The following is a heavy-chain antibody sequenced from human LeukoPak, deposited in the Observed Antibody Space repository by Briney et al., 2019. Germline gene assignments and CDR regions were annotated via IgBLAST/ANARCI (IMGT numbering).Heavy chain of an antibody. CDR2: INQDGSEK. D-gene: IGHD6-13*01. Sequence: PGGSLRLSCAGSGFSFSTYWMSWVRQAPGKGLEWVANINQDGSEKYYVDSVKGQFTISRDNAKNSLYLHMNSLRAEDTATYYCARDRVWTVLYWGQGTLVTVSS. J-gene: IGHJ4*02. CDR3: ARDRVWTVLY. CDR1: GFSFSTYW. V-gene: IGHV3-7*01.